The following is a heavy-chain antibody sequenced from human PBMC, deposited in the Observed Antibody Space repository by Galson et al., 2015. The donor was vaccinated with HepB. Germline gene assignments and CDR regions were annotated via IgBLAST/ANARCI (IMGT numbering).Heavy chain of an antibody. V-gene: IGHV4-39*01. CDR1: GGSIRSSSYY. J-gene: IGHJ4*02. Sequence: ETLSLTCTVSGGSIRSSSYYWGWIRQPPGKGLEWIGSIYYSGSTYYNPSLKSRVTISVDTSKNQFSLKLSSVTAADTAVYCCAGDSSGYCFGYWGQGTLVTVSS. CDR2: IYYSGST. CDR3: AGDSSGYCFGY. D-gene: IGHD3-22*01.